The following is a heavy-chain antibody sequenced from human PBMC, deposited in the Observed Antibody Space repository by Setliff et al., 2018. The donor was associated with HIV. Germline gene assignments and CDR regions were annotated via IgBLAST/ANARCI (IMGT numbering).Heavy chain of an antibody. J-gene: IGHJ6*03. CDR1: GASFSGYY. D-gene: IGHD2-2*01. V-gene: IGHV4-34*01. CDR3: ARHGQDYQLGYYYYYMDV. Sequence: SETLSLTCAVYGASFSGYYWSWVRQPPGKGLEWIGEINHSGSTNYNPSLKSRVTISVDTSKNQFSLKVRSVTAADTAVYYCARHGQDYQLGYYYYYMDVWGKGTTVTVSS. CDR2: INHSGST.